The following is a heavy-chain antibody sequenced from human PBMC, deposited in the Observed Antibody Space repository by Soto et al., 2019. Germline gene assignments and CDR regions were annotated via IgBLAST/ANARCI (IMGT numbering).Heavy chain of an antibody. CDR3: ARAPYSSGWYEYYFDY. Sequence: ASVKVSCKASGYTFTNYGISWVRQAPGQGLEWMGWISAYNGNTNYAQKLQGRVTMTTDTSTSTAYMELRSLRSDDTAVYYCARAPYSSGWYEYYFDYWGQGTLVTVSS. V-gene: IGHV1-18*01. J-gene: IGHJ4*02. D-gene: IGHD6-19*01. CDR1: GYTFTNYG. CDR2: ISAYNGNT.